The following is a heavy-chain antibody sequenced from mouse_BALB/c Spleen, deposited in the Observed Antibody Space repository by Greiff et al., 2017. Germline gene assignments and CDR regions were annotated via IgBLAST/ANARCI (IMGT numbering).Heavy chain of an antibody. CDR1: GFNIKDYY. J-gene: IGHJ2*01. D-gene: IGHD1-2*01. CDR2: IDPENGNT. CDR3: ARVYYSYESYY. Sequence: VQLQQSGAELVRPGALVKLSCKASGFNIKDYYMHWVKQRPEQGLEWIGWIDPENGNTIYDPKFQGKASITADTSSNTAYLQLSSLTSEDTAVYYCARVYYSYESYYWGQGTTLTVSS. V-gene: IGHV14-1*02.